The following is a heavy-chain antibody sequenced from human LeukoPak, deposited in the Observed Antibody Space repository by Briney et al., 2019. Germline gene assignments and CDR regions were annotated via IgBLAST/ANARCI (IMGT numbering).Heavy chain of an antibody. D-gene: IGHD5-12*01. CDR2: IIPIFDTA. CDR1: GGTVSSYT. J-gene: IGHJ4*02. V-gene: IGHV1-69*13. CDR3: AREPRYSDYDRVLDY. Sequence: ASVKVSCKASGGTVSSYTINWVRQAPGQGLEWKGGIIPIFDTAKYAQKFQGRVTITADESTSTAYMELSSLRSEDSAVYYCAREPRYSDYDRVLDYWGQGTLVTVSS.